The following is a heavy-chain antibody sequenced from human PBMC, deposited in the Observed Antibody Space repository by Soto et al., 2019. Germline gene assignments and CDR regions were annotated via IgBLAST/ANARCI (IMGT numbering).Heavy chain of an antibody. CDR2: LSTYNGDT. V-gene: IGHV1-18*01. J-gene: IGHJ4*02. CDR1: GYTFTSSG. CDR3: ARTVAGDFDS. Sequence: QVQLVQSGAEVKKPGASVKVSCKASGYTFTSSGISWVRQAPGQGPEWMGWLSTYNGDTNYAQKFQGRVTMTTDTATSTAYMDLRSPRADDRAGYDGARTVAGDFDSWGQGTLVTVSS. D-gene: IGHD6-19*01.